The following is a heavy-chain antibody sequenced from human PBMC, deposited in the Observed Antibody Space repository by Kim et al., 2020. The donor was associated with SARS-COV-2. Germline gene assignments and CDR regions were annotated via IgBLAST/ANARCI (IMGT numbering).Heavy chain of an antibody. CDR3: ARDLRYMVRGVWYYFDY. Sequence: LQGRVTMTTDTSTSTAYMELRSLRSDDTAVYYCARDLRYMVRGVWYYFDYWGQGTLVTVSS. D-gene: IGHD3-10*01. J-gene: IGHJ4*02. V-gene: IGHV1-18*01.